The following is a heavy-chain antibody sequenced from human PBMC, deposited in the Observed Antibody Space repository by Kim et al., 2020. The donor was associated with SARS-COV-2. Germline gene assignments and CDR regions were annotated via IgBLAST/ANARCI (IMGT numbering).Heavy chain of an antibody. V-gene: IGHV4-59*08. CDR2: SHYTGNS. CDR1: GGSITSDY. J-gene: IGHJ6*02. D-gene: IGHD3-10*01. CDR3: ARHGGRKIARAGSVRRRRDYGNDFQQEMDV. Sequence: SETLSLSCTVSGGSITSDYWSWIRQPPGKGLEWIGYSHYTGNSNYNPSLKGRVTMSVDTAKNQFSLRLRSVTAADTAVYYCARHGGRKIARAGSVRRRRDYGNDFQQEMDVWGQGTTVIVSS.